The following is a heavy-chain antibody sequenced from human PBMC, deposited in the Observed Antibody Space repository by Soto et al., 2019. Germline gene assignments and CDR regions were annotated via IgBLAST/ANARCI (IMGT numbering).Heavy chain of an antibody. CDR2: INPSGGST. V-gene: IGHV1-46*01. J-gene: IGHJ6*02. Sequence: SAEVSFKASGYTFTSYYMHWVRQAPGQGLEWMGIINPSGGSTSYAQKFQGRVTMTRDTSTSTVYMELSSLRSEDTAVYYCARDFGVVNYYYYYYGMDVWGQGTTVTVSS. CDR1: GYTFTSYY. D-gene: IGHD3-3*01. CDR3: ARDFGVVNYYYYYYGMDV.